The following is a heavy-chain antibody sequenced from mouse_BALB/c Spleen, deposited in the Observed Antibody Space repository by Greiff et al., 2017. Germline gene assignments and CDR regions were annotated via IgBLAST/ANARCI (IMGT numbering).Heavy chain of an antibody. CDR2: IWRGGST. V-gene: IGHV2-5-1*01. D-gene: IGHD2-4*01. J-gene: IGHJ4*01. CDR1: GFSLTSYG. CDR3: ANMSTTPLYAMDY. Sequence: QVQLKESGPSLVQPSQSLSITCTVSGFSLTSYGVHWVRQSPGKGLEWLGVIWRGGSTDYNAAFMSRLSITKDNSKSQVFFKMNSLQADDTAIYYCANMSTTPLYAMDYWGQGTSVTVSA.